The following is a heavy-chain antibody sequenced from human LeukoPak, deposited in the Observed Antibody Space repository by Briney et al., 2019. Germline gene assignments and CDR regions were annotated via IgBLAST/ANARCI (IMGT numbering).Heavy chain of an antibody. CDR2: ISGSGGST. CDR1: GFTFSSYA. V-gene: IGHV3-23*01. CDR3: AKWGAVAGKLTFAD. D-gene: IGHD6-19*01. Sequence: HAGGSLRLSCAASGFTFSSYAMSWVRQAPGKGLEWVSAISGSGGSTYYADSVKGRFTISRDNSKNTLYLQMNSLRAEDTAVYYCAKWGAVAGKLTFADWGQGTLVTVSS. J-gene: IGHJ4*02.